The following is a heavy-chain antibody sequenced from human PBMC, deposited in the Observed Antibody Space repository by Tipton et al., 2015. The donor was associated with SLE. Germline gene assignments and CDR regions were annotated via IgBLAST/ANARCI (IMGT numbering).Heavy chain of an antibody. D-gene: IGHD6-19*01. J-gene: IGHJ4*02. CDR3: ARMRGWSRRYFDY. V-gene: IGHV4-30-4*01. CDR2: IYYSGST. Sequence: TLSLTCAVYGGSFSGYYWSWIRQPPGKGLEWIGYIYYSGSTYYNPSLKSRVTISVDTSKNQFSLKLSPVTAADTAVYYCARMRGWSRRYFDYWGQGTLVTVSS. CDR1: GGSFSGYY.